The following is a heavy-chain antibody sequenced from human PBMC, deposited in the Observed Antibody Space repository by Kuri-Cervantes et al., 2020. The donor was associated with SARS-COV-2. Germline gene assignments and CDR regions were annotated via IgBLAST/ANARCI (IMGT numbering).Heavy chain of an antibody. Sequence: ETLSLTCAASGFTFSDYWMHWVRQAPGKGPMWVSRISYDGGRTMYADSVRGRFTISRDNAKNTLFLQMNSLRLEDTAVYYCARDRIAAAVLHWFDPWGQGTLVTVSS. D-gene: IGHD6-13*01. J-gene: IGHJ5*02. CDR2: ISYDGGRT. CDR1: GFTFSDYW. CDR3: ARDRIAAAVLHWFDP. V-gene: IGHV3-74*03.